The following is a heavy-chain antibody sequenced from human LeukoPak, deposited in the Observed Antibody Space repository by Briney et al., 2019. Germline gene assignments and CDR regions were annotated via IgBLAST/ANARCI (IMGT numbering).Heavy chain of an antibody. D-gene: IGHD6-19*01. CDR1: GFTFSTYE. CDR3: VCGQPNQWLRGV. J-gene: IGHJ6*04. CDR2: ITSSGSTI. V-gene: IGHV3-48*03. Sequence: GGSLRLSCAASGFTFSTYEMNWVRQAPGKGLEWVSYITSSGSTIYYADSVKGRFTISRDNAKNSLYLQMNSLRVEDTAVYYCVCGQPNQWLRGVWGKGTTVTVSS.